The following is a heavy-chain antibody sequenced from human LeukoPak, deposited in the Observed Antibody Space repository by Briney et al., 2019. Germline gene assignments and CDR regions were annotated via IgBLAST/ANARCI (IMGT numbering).Heavy chain of an antibody. CDR2: ISSSGSTI. D-gene: IGHD6-25*01. V-gene: IGHV3-11*01. Sequence: GGSLRLSCAASGFTFSDYYMSWVRQAPGKGLEWVSYISSSGSTIYYADSVKGRFTISRDKAKNSLYLQMNSLRAEDTAVYYCASGRQRLYYYGMDVWGQGTTVTVSS. J-gene: IGHJ6*02. CDR3: ASGRQRLYYYGMDV. CDR1: GFTFSDYY.